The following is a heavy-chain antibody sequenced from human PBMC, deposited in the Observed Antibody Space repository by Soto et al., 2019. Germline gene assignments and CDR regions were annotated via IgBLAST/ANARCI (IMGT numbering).Heavy chain of an antibody. CDR2: INPVNGNT. D-gene: IGHD6-13*01. V-gene: IGHV1-3*01. CDR1: GYTFTTYT. Sequence: QVQLVQSGAEVKKPGASVMLSCKASGYTFTTYTMNWVRQAPGQRLEWMGWINPVNGNTKSSQKFQDRVIITRDTAANTAYMGLRSLRSEDTAVYYCARGIATGQLDTWGQGTLVIVSS. J-gene: IGHJ5*02. CDR3: ARGIATGQLDT.